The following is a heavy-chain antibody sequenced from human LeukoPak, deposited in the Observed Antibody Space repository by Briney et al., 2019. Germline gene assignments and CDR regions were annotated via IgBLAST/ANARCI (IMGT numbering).Heavy chain of an antibody. D-gene: IGHD1-14*01. V-gene: IGHV3-21*01. Sequence: GGSLRLSCAASGFTLSSFDMNWVRQAPGKGLEWVSYISKTGGDVYYGDSVKGRFTISRDNAKNSLYLQMNSLRADDTAVYYCARRVPLTTSYYYYYMDVWGKGTTVIVSS. CDR3: ARRVPLTTSYYYYYMDV. CDR1: GFTLSSFD. J-gene: IGHJ6*03. CDR2: ISKTGGDV.